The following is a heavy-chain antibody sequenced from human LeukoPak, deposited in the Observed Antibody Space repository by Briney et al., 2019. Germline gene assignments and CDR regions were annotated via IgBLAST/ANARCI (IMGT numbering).Heavy chain of an antibody. Sequence: TGTSLRLSCAASGFTFNSYGMHWVRQAPGQGLEWVALISYDGSKKYYADSVKGRFTISRDNSKNTLYLQMNSLRAEDTAVYYCARAGYSSSWYNYYYYMDVWGKGTTVTVSS. CDR1: GFTFNSYG. D-gene: IGHD6-13*01. J-gene: IGHJ6*03. CDR2: ISYDGSKK. CDR3: ARAGYSSSWYNYYYYMDV. V-gene: IGHV3-30*03.